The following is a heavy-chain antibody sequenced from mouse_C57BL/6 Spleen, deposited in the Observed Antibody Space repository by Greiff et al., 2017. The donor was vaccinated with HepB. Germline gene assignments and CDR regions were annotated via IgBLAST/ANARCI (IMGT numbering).Heavy chain of an antibody. CDR3: ARSYYGSSYGY. D-gene: IGHD1-1*01. V-gene: IGHV1-69*01. CDR1: GYTFTSYW. J-gene: IGHJ2*01. Sequence: QVQLQQPGAELVMPGASVKLSCKASGYTFTSYWMHWVKQRPGQGLEWIGEIDPSDSYTNYNQKFKGKSTLTVDKSSSTAYMQISSLTSEDSAVYYCARSYYGSSYGYWGQGTTLTVST. CDR2: IDPSDSYT.